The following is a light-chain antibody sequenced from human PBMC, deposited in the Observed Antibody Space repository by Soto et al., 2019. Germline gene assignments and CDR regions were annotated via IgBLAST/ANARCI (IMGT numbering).Light chain of an antibody. CDR1: SGHSTYI. CDR3: ETWDTNTRV. V-gene: IGLV4-60*02. J-gene: IGLJ3*02. CDR2: VEGSGIY. Sequence: QLVLTQSSSASASLGSSVKLTCTLSSGHSTYIIAWHQQQPGKAPRYLMKVEGSGIYSKGSGVPDRFSGSSSGADRYVTISNLQFEDEADYYCETWDTNTRVFGGGTKLTVL.